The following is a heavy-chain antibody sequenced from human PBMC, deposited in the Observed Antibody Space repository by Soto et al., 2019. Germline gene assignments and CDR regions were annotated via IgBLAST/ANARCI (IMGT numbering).Heavy chain of an antibody. CDR3: AREGLTGTIEYLSDYEVDFDY. J-gene: IGHJ4*02. CDR1: GFTFSNYG. D-gene: IGHD1-7*01. CDR2: ISYDGSNK. Sequence: GGSLRLSCAASGFTFSNYGMHWVRQAPGKGLEWVAVISYDGSNKFYADSVKGRFAISRDNAKNSLYLQMNSLRAEDTAVYYCAREGLTGTIEYLSDYEVDFDYWGQGTLVTVSS. V-gene: IGHV3-30*03.